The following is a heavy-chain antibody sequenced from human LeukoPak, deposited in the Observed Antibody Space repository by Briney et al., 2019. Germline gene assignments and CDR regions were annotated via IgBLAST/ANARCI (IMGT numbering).Heavy chain of an antibody. J-gene: IGHJ4*02. CDR2: IIPIFGTA. V-gene: IGHV1-69*13. Sequence: GASVKVSCKASGGTFSSYAISWVRQAPGQGLEWMGGIIPIFGTANYAQKFQGRVTITADESTSTAYMELSSLRSEDTAVYYCARGVYSYGSGVIFDYWGQGTLVTVSS. D-gene: IGHD5-18*01. CDR3: ARGVYSYGSGVIFDY. CDR1: GGTFSSYA.